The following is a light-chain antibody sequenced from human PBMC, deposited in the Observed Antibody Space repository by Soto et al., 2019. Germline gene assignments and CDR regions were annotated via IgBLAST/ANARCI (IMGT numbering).Light chain of an antibody. Sequence: EIVLTQSPDTLSLSPGEGATLSCRASQSVGNIFLAWYQQKPGQAPRLLIYGGSNRATGIPDRISGSGSGTDFNLTISRLEPGDFAVYYCQQYHDSLATFGQGTRLEIK. CDR1: QSVGNIF. CDR3: QQYHDSLAT. J-gene: IGKJ5*01. V-gene: IGKV3-20*01. CDR2: GGS.